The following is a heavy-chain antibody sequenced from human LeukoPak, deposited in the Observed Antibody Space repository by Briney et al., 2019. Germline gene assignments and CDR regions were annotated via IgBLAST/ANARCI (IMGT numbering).Heavy chain of an antibody. J-gene: IGHJ4*02. Sequence: SETLSLTCTVSGASIGSYNSYWGWIRQPPGKGLEWNGSIYHSGSTYYNPSLKSRVTISADFSKNQFSLKLSSVTVAETAVYFCAGDQFSSNWYKDWGPGTLVTVCS. CDR3: AGDQFSSNWYKD. CDR1: GASIGSYNSY. D-gene: IGHD6-13*01. CDR2: IYHSGST. V-gene: IGHV4-39*07.